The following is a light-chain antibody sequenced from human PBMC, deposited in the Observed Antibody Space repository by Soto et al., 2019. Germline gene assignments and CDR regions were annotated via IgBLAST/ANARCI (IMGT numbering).Light chain of an antibody. Sequence: EIVLTQSPATLSLSPGERATLSCRASQSVSSYLAWYQQKPGQAPRLLMYDASNRATGIPARFSGSGSGTDFTLTISSLEPVDFAVYYCQQRSNWPLTFGGGTKVEIK. CDR2: DAS. V-gene: IGKV3-11*01. CDR3: QQRSNWPLT. CDR1: QSVSSY. J-gene: IGKJ4*01.